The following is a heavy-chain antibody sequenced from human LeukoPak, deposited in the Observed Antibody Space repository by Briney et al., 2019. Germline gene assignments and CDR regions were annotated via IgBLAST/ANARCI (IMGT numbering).Heavy chain of an antibody. CDR2: INPSGGST. CDR1: GYTFTSYY. Sequence: ASVKVSCKASGYTFTSYYMHWVRQAPGQGLEWMGIINPSGGSTSYAQKFQGRVTMTRDMSTSTVYMELSSLRSEDTAVYYCARGGPPLLRSFDRLGGTGGFDIWGQGTMVTVSS. CDR3: ARGGPPLLRSFDRLGGTGGFDI. D-gene: IGHD3-9*01. V-gene: IGHV1-46*01. J-gene: IGHJ3*02.